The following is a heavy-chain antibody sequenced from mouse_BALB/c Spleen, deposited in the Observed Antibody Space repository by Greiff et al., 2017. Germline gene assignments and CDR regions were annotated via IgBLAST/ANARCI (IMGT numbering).Heavy chain of an antibody. CDR2: IDPANGNT. CDR1: GFNIKDTY. Sequence: VQLKESGAELVKPGASVKLSCTASGFNIKDTYMHWVKQRPEQGLEWIGRIDPANGNTKYDPKFQGKATITADTSSNTGYLQLSSLTSEDTAVYYCARWDYYAMDYWGQGTSVTVSA. J-gene: IGHJ4*01. V-gene: IGHV14-3*02. CDR3: ARWDYYAMDY.